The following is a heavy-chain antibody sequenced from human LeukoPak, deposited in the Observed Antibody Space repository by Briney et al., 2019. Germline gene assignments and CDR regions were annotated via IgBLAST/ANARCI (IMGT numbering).Heavy chain of an antibody. CDR2: ISPSGDTT. J-gene: IGHJ4*02. V-gene: IGHV3-23*01. Sequence: GGSLRLSCAASGFTFNNYAMNWVRQAPGKGLEWVSHISPSGDTTYYADSVKGRFTISRDSSKNTLSLQMNSLRVEDTAVYYCAKIPKGGYFDYWGQGTLVTVSS. D-gene: IGHD2-2*01. CDR1: GFTFNNYA. CDR3: AKIPKGGYFDY.